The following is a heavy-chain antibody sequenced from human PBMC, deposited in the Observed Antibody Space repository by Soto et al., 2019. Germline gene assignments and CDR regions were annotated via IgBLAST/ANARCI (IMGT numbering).Heavy chain of an antibody. CDR1: GFTFNDHF. Sequence: EVQLVESGAGLLQPGGSLTLSCAASGFTFNDHFMDWVRQAPGDGLEWDGRVENKANTYTTKYAASAKGRFTIARDDLKNSVYLQMNSLKTEDTAVYFCAGVGYDRGGYYCLDSWGQGTLVSVSS. D-gene: IGHD3-22*01. CDR2: VENKANTYTT. V-gene: IGHV3-72*01. J-gene: IGHJ4*02. CDR3: AGVGYDRGGYYCLDS.